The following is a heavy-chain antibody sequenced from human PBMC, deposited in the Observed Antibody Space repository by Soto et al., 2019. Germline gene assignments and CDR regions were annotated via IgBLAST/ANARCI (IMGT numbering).Heavy chain of an antibody. J-gene: IGHJ6*02. CDR3: ARDRVVVVVAATRDYYYGMDV. Sequence: GGSLRLSCAASGFTFSSYAMHWVRQAPGKGLEWVAVISYDGSNKYYADSVKGRFTTSRDNSKNTLYLQMNSLRAEDTAVYYCARDRVVVVVAATRDYYYGMDVWGQGTTVTVSS. V-gene: IGHV3-30-3*01. CDR1: GFTFSSYA. CDR2: ISYDGSNK. D-gene: IGHD2-15*01.